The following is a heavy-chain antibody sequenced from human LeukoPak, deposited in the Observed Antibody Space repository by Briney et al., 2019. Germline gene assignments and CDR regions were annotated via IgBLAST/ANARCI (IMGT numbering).Heavy chain of an antibody. CDR2: IYYSGST. V-gene: IGHV4-61*05. CDR3: ARARVVAATQWDY. CDR1: GGSISSSSYY. D-gene: IGHD2-15*01. Sequence: SETLSLTCTVSGGSISSSSYYWGWIRQPPGKGLEWIGYIYYSGSTNYNPSLKSRVTISVDTSKNQFSLKLSSVTAADTAVYYCARARVVAATQWDYWGQGTLVTVSS. J-gene: IGHJ4*02.